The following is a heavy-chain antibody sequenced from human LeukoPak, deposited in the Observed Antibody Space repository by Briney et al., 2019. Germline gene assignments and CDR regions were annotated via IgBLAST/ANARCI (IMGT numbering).Heavy chain of an antibody. CDR1: GFTFSSYG. J-gene: IGHJ6*04. V-gene: IGHV3-30*03. D-gene: IGHD2-15*01. CDR3: ATTRRGYCSGGSCYSYYYYGMDV. CDR2: ISYDGSNK. Sequence: PGRSLRLSCAASGFTFSSYGMHWVRQAPGKGLERVAVISYDGSNKYYADSVKGRFTISRDNSKNTLYLQMNSLRAEDTAVYYCATTRRGYCSGGSCYSYYYYGMDVWGKGTTVTVSS.